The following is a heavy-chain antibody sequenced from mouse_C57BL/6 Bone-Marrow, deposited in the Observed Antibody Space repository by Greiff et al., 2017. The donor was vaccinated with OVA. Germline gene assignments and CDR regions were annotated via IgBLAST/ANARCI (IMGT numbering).Heavy chain of an antibody. V-gene: IGHV1-82*01. J-gene: IGHJ4*01. Sequence: VQLVESGPELVKPGASVKISCKASGYAFSSSWMNWVKQRPGKGLEWIGRIYPGDGDTNYNGKFKGKATLTADKSSSTAYMQLSSLTSEDSAVYFCARGDYDRGYAMDYWGQGTSVTVSS. CDR1: GYAFSSSW. CDR3: ARGDYDRGYAMDY. CDR2: IYPGDGDT. D-gene: IGHD2-4*01.